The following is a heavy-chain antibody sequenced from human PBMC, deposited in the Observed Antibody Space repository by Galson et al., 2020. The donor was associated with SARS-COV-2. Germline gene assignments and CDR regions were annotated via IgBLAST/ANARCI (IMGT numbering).Heavy chain of an antibody. D-gene: IGHD6-13*01. V-gene: IGHV4-30-4*01. J-gene: IGHJ6*02. CDR1: GGSISSGDYY. CDR3: ARDRDRAAANYCYYGMDV. Sequence: ASETLSLTCTVSGGSISSGDYYWSWIRQPPGKGLEWIGYIYYSGSTYYNPTLKSRITISVDTSKNQFSLKLSSVTAADTAVYYCARDRDRAAANYCYYGMDVWGQGTTVTVSS. CDR2: IYYSGST.